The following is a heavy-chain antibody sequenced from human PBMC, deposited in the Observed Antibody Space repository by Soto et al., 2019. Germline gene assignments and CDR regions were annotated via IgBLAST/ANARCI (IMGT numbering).Heavy chain of an antibody. CDR2: INPESGSP. Sequence: QVQMVQSGAEVKKPGDSVKVSCKASGYTFTDYYMHWVRQAPGQGFEWVGGINPESGSPKYVPKFQGRVTVTRDTSTSTAYMELNRLTSDDTAVYYCASEDCRNTNCLKGFDYWGQGTLVTVSS. V-gene: IGHV1-2*02. CDR1: GYTFTDYY. D-gene: IGHD2-15*01. J-gene: IGHJ4*02. CDR3: ASEDCRNTNCLKGFDY.